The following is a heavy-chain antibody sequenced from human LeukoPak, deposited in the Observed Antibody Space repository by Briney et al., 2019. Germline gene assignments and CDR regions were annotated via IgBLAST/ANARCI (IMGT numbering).Heavy chain of an antibody. D-gene: IGHD3-22*01. CDR3: AGTYDSSGYSEY. J-gene: IGHJ4*02. CDR1: GFTFSDSY. CDR2: ISTSGRII. Sequence: GGSLRLSCAASGFTFSDSYMSWIRQAPGKGLEWVSYISTSGRIIYYADSVKGRFTISRDNAKNSLYLQMNSLRAEGTAVYYCAGTYDSSGYSEYWGQGTLVTVSA. V-gene: IGHV3-11*01.